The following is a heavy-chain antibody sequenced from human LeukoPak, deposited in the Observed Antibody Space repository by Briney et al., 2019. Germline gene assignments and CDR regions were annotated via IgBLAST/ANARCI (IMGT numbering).Heavy chain of an antibody. V-gene: IGHV4-4*07. CDR1: GGSISSYY. CDR3: ARAYYYGSGSYGLDY. CDR2: IYSSGST. J-gene: IGHJ4*02. D-gene: IGHD3-10*01. Sequence: SETLSLTCTVSGGSISSYYWSWIRQPAGKGLEWIGRIYSSGSTNYNPSLKSRLTISVDASKNQFSLKLTSVTAADTAVYYCARAYYYGSGSYGLDYWGQGTLVTVSS.